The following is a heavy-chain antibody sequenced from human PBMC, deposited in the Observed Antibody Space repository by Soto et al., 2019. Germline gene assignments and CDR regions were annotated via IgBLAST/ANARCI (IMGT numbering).Heavy chain of an antibody. CDR3: VTNYGSGSTHFDY. V-gene: IGHV1-69*02. CDR1: GDTFSFYT. D-gene: IGHD3-10*01. Sequence: QVQLVQSGGEVKRPGSSVRLFCTASGDTFSFYTISWVRQAPGQGPEWMGRIIPMVGIADYPQKFQGRVTISADKSTSTAYMVLSSLRSDDTAVYFCVTNYGSGSTHFDYWGQGTLVTVSS. J-gene: IGHJ4*02. CDR2: IIPMVGIA.